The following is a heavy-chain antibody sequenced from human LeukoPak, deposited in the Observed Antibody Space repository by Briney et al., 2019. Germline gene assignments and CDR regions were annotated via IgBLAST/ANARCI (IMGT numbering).Heavy chain of an antibody. V-gene: IGHV4-59*01. CDR2: IYYSGST. CDR3: ARSYDTDAFDI. CDR1: GGSISNYY. J-gene: IGHJ3*02. D-gene: IGHD3-16*01. Sequence: PSETLSLTCTVSGGSISNYYWSWIRQPPGKGLEWIGYIYYSGSTNYNPSLKSRVIISVDTSKNQFSLKLSSVAAADTAVYYCARSYDTDAFDIWGQGTMVTVSS.